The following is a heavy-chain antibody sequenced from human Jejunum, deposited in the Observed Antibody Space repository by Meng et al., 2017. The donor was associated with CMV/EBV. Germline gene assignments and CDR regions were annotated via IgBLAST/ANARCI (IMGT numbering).Heavy chain of an antibody. V-gene: IGHV4-31*02. CDR1: GSISGLRYY. D-gene: IGHD1-26*01. J-gene: IGHJ5*02. CDR3: ARLPVAGASFPNWFDT. Sequence: GSISGLRYYWSWIRQHPGQGLEWIGYMYNSGSLYYNPSLKSRVTISGDTSKNQFSLRLSSVTAADTAVYYCARLPVAGASFPNWFDTWGQGTLVTVSS. CDR2: MYNSGSL.